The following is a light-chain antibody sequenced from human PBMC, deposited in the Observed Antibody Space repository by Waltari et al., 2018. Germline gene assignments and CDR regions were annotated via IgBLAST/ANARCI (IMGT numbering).Light chain of an antibody. Sequence: SSELPQDPAVSVALGQTVRITCQGDSLRRSYASWYQQKPGQAPVLVIYGKNNRPSGIPDRFSGSSSGNTASLTITGAQAEDEADYYCNSRDSSGNHVVFGGGTKLTVL. J-gene: IGLJ2*01. CDR2: GKN. CDR3: NSRDSSGNHVV. V-gene: IGLV3-19*01. CDR1: SLRRSY.